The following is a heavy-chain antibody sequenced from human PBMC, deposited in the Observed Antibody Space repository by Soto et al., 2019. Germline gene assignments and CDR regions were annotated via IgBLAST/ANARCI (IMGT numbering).Heavy chain of an antibody. D-gene: IGHD1-1*01. V-gene: IGHV3-64*02. Sequence: GGSLRLSCAGSGFSFSTYSIHWVRQAPGKGPEYVAVINNNGATTYYADSVKGRFTISRDNSKNTAFLQMGSLRDEDMAVYFCAREAGTPGPWYFDLWGRGTLVTVSS. CDR3: AREAGTPGPWYFDL. CDR1: GFSFSTYS. CDR2: INNNGATT. J-gene: IGHJ2*01.